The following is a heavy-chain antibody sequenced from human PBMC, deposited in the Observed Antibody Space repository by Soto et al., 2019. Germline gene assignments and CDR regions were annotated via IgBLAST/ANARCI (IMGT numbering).Heavy chain of an antibody. V-gene: IGHV1-18*01. D-gene: IGHD2-15*01. CDR2: ISAYNGNT. Sequence: QVQLVQSGAEVKKPGASVKVSCKASGYTFTSYGISWVRQAPGQGLEWMGWISAYNGNTKYVQKLQGRVTMTTDTSTSTXXXXXXSLRSDDTAVYYCARDDPPTHYWGQGTLVTVSS. CDR1: GYTFTSYG. CDR3: ARDDPPTHY. J-gene: IGHJ4*02.